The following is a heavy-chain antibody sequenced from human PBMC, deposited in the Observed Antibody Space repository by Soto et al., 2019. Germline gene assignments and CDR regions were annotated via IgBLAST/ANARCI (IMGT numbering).Heavy chain of an antibody. CDR1: GFSFRTYA. V-gene: IGHV3-23*01. J-gene: IGHJ4*02. D-gene: IGHD3-10*01. CDR2: ISGSGGST. Sequence: PGGSLRLSCAASGFSFRTYAMSWVRQTPGKGLEWVSAISGSGGSTHYADSVKGRFSISRDNSKNTLYLQMNSLRADDTAIYYCAKDDLLWFGEFRWYFDYWGQGALVTVSS. CDR3: AKDDLLWFGEFRWYFDY.